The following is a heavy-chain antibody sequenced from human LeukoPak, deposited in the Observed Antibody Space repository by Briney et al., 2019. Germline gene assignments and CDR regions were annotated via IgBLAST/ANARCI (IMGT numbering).Heavy chain of an antibody. J-gene: IGHJ4*02. Sequence: SVKVSCKASGGTFSSYAISWVRQAPGQGLEWMGRIIPILGIANYAQKFQGRVTITADKSTSTAYMELSSLRSGDTAVYYCASHEAYYYGSGSYSPYYFDYWGQGTLVTVSS. V-gene: IGHV1-69*04. CDR1: GGTFSSYA. CDR3: ASHEAYYYGSGSYSPYYFDY. CDR2: IIPILGIA. D-gene: IGHD3-10*01.